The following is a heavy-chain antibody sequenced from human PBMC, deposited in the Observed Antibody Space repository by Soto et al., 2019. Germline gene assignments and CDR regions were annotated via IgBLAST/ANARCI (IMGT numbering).Heavy chain of an antibody. CDR2: IYYSGST. Sequence: QLQLQESGPGLVKPSETLSLTCTVSGGSISSSSYYWGWIRQPPGKGLEWIGSIYYSGSTYYNPSLKSRVTISVDTSKNQFSLKLSSVTAADTAVYYCARSDYDYIWGSYPDAFDIWGQGTMVTVSS. CDR3: ARSDYDYIWGSYPDAFDI. D-gene: IGHD3-16*02. V-gene: IGHV4-39*01. J-gene: IGHJ3*02. CDR1: GGSISSSSYY.